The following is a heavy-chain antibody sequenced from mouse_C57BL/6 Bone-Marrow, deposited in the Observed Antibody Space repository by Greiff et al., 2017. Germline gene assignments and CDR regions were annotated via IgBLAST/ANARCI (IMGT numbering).Heavy chain of an antibody. CDR2: ISYDGSN. J-gene: IGHJ4*01. CDR1: GYSITSGYY. Sequence: EVQLQESGPGLVKPSQSLSLTCSVTGYSITSGYYWNWIRQFPGNKLEWMGYISYDGSNNYNPSLKNRISITRDTSKNQFFLKLNSVTTEDTATYYCARNGGLLPPMPYYWGQGTSVTVSS. CDR3: ARNGGLLPPMPYY. V-gene: IGHV3-6*01. D-gene: IGHD2-3*01.